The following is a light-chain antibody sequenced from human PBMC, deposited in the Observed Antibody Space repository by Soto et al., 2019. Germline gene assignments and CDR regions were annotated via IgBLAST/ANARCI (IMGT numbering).Light chain of an antibody. J-gene: IGLJ2*01. CDR1: SSNIGNNY. Sequence: QSALTQPPSVSAAPGQKVTISCSGSSSNIGNNYVSWYQQLPGTAPKLLIFDNNKRPSGIPDRISGSKSGTSATLGITGLQTGDEADYYCGTWDSSLSGVVFGGGTKLTVL. CDR2: DNN. CDR3: GTWDSSLSGVV. V-gene: IGLV1-51*01.